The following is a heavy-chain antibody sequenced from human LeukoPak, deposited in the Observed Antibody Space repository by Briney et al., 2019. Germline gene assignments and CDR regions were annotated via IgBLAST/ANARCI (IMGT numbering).Heavy chain of an antibody. CDR2: IIPIFGTA. D-gene: IGHD6-19*01. V-gene: IGHV1-69*13. J-gene: IGHJ6*02. CDR1: GGTFSSYA. CDR3: ARAIAVAGYFYYYGMDV. Sequence: SVKVSCKASGGTFSSYAISWVRQAPGQGLEWMGGIIPIFGTANYAQKFQGRVTITADESTSTAYMELSSLRSEDTAVYYCARAIAVAGYFYYYGMDVWGQGTTVTVSS.